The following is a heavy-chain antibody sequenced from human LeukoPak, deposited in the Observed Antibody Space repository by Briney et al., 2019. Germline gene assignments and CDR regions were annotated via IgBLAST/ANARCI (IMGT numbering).Heavy chain of an antibody. CDR3: ARFFLPQNYGGNSGAFDI. V-gene: IGHV3-21*04. D-gene: IGHD4-23*01. CDR2: ISSSSSYI. J-gene: IGHJ3*02. CDR1: GFTFSSYS. Sequence: KTGGSLRLSCAASGFTFSSYSMNWVRQAQGEGREWVSSISSSSSYIYYADSVKGRFTISRDNAKNSLYLQMNSLRAEDTAVYYCARFFLPQNYGGNSGAFDIWGQGTMATVSS.